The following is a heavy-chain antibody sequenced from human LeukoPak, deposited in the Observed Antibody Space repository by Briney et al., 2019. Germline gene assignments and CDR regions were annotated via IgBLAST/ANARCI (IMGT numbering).Heavy chain of an antibody. CDR2: IRSKAYGGTT. CDR3: TRGRQTGITIFGVVSPDAFDI. Sequence: PGGSLRLSCTASGFTFGDYAMSWVRQAPGKGLEWVGFIRSKAYGGTTEYAASVKGRFTISRDDSKSIAYLQMNSLKTEDTAVYYCTRGRQTGITIFGVVSPDAFDIWGQGTMVTVSS. D-gene: IGHD3-3*01. J-gene: IGHJ3*02. V-gene: IGHV3-49*04. CDR1: GFTFGDYA.